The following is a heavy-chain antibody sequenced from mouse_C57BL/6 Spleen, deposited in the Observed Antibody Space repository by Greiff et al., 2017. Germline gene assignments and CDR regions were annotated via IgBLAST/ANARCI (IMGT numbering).Heavy chain of an antibody. Sequence: VQLQQPGAELVRPGSSVKLSCKASGYTFTSYWMDWVKQRPGQGLEWIGNIYPSDSETHYNQKFKDKATLTVDKSSSTAYMQLSSLTSEDSAVYYCATFITTVGESFDYWGQGTTLTVSS. CDR2: IYPSDSET. V-gene: IGHV1-61*01. CDR3: ATFITTVGESFDY. J-gene: IGHJ2*01. D-gene: IGHD1-1*01. CDR1: GYTFTSYW.